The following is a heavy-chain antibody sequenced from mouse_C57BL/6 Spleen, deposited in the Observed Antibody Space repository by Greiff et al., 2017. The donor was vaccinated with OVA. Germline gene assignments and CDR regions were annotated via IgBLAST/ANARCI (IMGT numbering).Heavy chain of an antibody. Sequence: EVKLMESGGGLVKPGGSLKLSCAASGFTFSSYAMSWVRQTPEKRLEWVATISDGGSYTYYPDNVKGRFTISRDNAKNNLYLQMSHLKSEDTAMYYCAREENYDYGVGAMDYWGQGTSVTVSS. J-gene: IGHJ4*01. CDR1: GFTFSSYA. CDR3: AREENYDYGVGAMDY. CDR2: ISDGGSYT. V-gene: IGHV5-4*01. D-gene: IGHD2-4*01.